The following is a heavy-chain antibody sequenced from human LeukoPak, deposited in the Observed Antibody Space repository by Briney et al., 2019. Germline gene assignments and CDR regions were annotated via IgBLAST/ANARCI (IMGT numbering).Heavy chain of an antibody. CDR2: IRYDGSNK. V-gene: IGHV3-30*02. Sequence: GGSLRLSCAASGFTFSSYGMHWVRQAPGKGLEWVAFIRYDGSNKYYADSVKGRFTISRDNSKNTLYLQMNSLRAEDTAVYYCAREKAVAGTAKYFQEWGQGTLVTVSS. J-gene: IGHJ1*01. CDR3: AREKAVAGTAKYFQE. D-gene: IGHD6-19*01. CDR1: GFTFSSYG.